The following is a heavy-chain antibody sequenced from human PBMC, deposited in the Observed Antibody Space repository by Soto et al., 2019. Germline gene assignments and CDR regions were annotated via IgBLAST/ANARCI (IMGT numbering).Heavy chain of an antibody. J-gene: IGHJ6*02. CDR1: GFTLSSDE. CDR2: ISSIGTTI. V-gene: IGHV3-48*03. Sequence: GGSLRRSCAASGFTLSSDEMNWVHQAPGKGLEWISYISSIGTTIYYADSVKGRFTISRDNAKNSVYLHMYSLRGEDTAVYYCARAESYYDFWSGTQKRDYAMDVWGQGTTVTV. D-gene: IGHD3-3*01. CDR3: ARAESYYDFWSGTQKRDYAMDV.